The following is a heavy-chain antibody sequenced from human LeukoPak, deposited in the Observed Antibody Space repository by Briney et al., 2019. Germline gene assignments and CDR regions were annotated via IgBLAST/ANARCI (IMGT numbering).Heavy chain of an antibody. CDR1: GFTFSSYW. Sequence: PGGSLRLSCAASGFTFSSYWMHWVRHAPGKGLVWVSRINSDGSSTSYADSVKGRFTISRDNAKNTLYLQMNSLRAEDTAVYYCARVYCSGGSCYLGFDYWGQGTLVTVSS. J-gene: IGHJ4*02. D-gene: IGHD2-15*01. CDR3: ARVYCSGGSCYLGFDY. V-gene: IGHV3-74*01. CDR2: INSDGSST.